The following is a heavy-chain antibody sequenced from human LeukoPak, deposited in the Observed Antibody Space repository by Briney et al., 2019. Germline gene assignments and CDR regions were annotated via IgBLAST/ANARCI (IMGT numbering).Heavy chain of an antibody. CDR2: IKQDGSEK. CDR1: GFTFSNYW. V-gene: IGHV3-7*01. CDR3: ARDRQIAY. J-gene: IGHJ4*02. Sequence: GGSLRLSCAASGFTFSNYWLTWVRQAPGQGLEWVANIKQDGSEKHYVDSVKGRFTISRDNAKHSLYLQMNGLRAEDTAVYYCARDRQIAYWGQGTLVTVSS.